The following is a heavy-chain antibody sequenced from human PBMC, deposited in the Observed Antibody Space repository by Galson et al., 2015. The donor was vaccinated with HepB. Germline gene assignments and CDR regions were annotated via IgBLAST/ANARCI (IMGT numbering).Heavy chain of an antibody. Sequence: SVKVSCKASGYTFTSYYMHWVRQAPGQGLEWMGIINPSGGSTSYAQKFQGRVTMTRDTSTSTVYMELSSLRSEDTAVYYCAREMTTVTSMFGWYFDLWGRGTLVTVSS. CDR2: INPSGGST. D-gene: IGHD4-17*01. J-gene: IGHJ2*01. V-gene: IGHV1-46*01. CDR1: GYTFTSYY. CDR3: AREMTTVTSMFGWYFDL.